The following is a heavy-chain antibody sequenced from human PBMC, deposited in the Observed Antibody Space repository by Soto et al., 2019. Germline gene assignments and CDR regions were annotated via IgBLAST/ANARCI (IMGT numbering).Heavy chain of an antibody. Sequence: QVQLVQSGAEVKKPGASVKVSCKASGYTFSSYGINWVRQAPGQGLEWLGWVSPYDGYTNYAQILQGRVSMTTYTSTKTAYMEVRSLRSDDTAVYYCARGGYYDSSSSRNYFYYGMNVWRQGTTVTVAS. CDR3: ARGGYYDSSSSRNYFYYGMNV. V-gene: IGHV1-18*01. CDR2: VSPYDGYT. D-gene: IGHD3-9*01. CDR1: GYTFSSYG. J-gene: IGHJ6*02.